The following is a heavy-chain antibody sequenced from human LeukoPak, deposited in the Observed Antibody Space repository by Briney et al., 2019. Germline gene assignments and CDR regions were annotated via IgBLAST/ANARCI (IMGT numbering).Heavy chain of an antibody. J-gene: IGHJ4*02. V-gene: IGHV3-74*01. D-gene: IGHD2-21*01. CDR1: EFTFSSYW. Sequence: PGGSLRLSCAASEFTFSSYWMHWVRQAPGKGLVWVSRIKGDGSSTTYADSVKGRFTISRDNAKNTLYLQMNSLTAEDTAVYYCVRGAYCGGDCPLPNSLYWGRGTLVTVSS. CDR3: VRGAYCGGDCPLPNSLY. CDR2: IKGDGSST.